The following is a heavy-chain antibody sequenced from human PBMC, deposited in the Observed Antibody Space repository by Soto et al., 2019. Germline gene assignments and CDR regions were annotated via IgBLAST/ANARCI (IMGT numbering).Heavy chain of an antibody. CDR1: GGTFSSYA. Sequence: SVKVSCKASGGTFSSYAISWVRQAPGQGLEWMGGIIPIFGTANYAQKFQGRVTITADESTSTAYMELSSLRSEDTAVYYCARETTLKAYYYYGMDVWGQGTTVTVSS. CDR3: ARETTLKAYYYYGMDV. CDR2: IIPIFGTA. V-gene: IGHV1-69*13. D-gene: IGHD4-17*01. J-gene: IGHJ6*02.